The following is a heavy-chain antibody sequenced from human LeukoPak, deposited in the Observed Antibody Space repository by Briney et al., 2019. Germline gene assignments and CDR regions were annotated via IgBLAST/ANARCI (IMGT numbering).Heavy chain of an antibody. D-gene: IGHD6-13*01. CDR2: ISYDGSNK. V-gene: IGHV3-30*19. CDR1: GFTFSSYG. Sequence: GGSLRLSCAASGFTFSSYGMHWVRQAPGKGLEWVAVISYDGSNKYYADSVKGRFTISRDNSKNTLYLQMNSLRAEDTAVYYCARGARDSSSWWDEYYFDYWGQGTLVTVSS. CDR3: ARGARDSSSWWDEYYFDY. J-gene: IGHJ4*02.